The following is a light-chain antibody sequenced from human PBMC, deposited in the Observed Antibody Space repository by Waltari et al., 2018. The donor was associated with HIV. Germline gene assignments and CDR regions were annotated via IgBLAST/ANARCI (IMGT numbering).Light chain of an antibody. V-gene: IGKV4-1*01. CDR3: QQYYTTPYT. CDR1: QSLYSSSNNHS. CDR2: WAS. Sequence: DLVMTQSPDSLAVSLGERATIMFKLSQSLYSSSNNHSLAWYQQKPGHPPVLLIYWASTRNSGVPDRFSGSGSGTDFTLTISSLQAEDVAVYYCQQYYTTPYTFGQGTKLGIK. J-gene: IGKJ2*01.